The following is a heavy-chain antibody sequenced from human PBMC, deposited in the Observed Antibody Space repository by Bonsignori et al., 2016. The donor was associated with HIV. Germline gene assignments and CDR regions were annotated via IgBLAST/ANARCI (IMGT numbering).Heavy chain of an antibody. Sequence: WVRQAPGQGLEWMGWINPNSGGTNYAQKFQGRVTMTRDTSISTAYVELSRLRSDDTAVYYCARAYLDTPFDYWGQGTLVTVSS. CDR3: ARAYLDTPFDY. D-gene: IGHD1-1*01. CDR2: INPNSGGT. V-gene: IGHV1-2*02. J-gene: IGHJ4*02.